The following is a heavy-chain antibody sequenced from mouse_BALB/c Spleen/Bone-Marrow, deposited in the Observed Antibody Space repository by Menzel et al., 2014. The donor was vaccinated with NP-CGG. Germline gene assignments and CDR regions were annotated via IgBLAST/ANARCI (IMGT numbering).Heavy chain of an antibody. Sequence: QVQLQQSDAELVKPGASVKISCKASGYTFTDHAIHWVKQKPEQGLEWTGYISPGNGDIEYNEKFKGKATLTADKSSSTAYMQLNSLTSEDSAVYFCKRSRAYYGNYGAMDYWGQGTSVTVSS. CDR1: GYTFTDHA. V-gene: IGHV1S53*02. J-gene: IGHJ4*01. D-gene: IGHD2-10*01. CDR2: ISPGNGDI. CDR3: KRSRAYYGNYGAMDY.